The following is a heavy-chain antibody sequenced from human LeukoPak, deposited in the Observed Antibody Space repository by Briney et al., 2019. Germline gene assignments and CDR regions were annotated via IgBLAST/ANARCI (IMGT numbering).Heavy chain of an antibody. J-gene: IGHJ6*03. V-gene: IGHV4-39*07. D-gene: IGHD6-19*01. Sequence: SETLSLTCTVSGGSISSSSYYWGWIRQPPGKGLEWIGSIYYSGSTYYNPSLKSRVTISVDTSKNQFSLKLSSVTAADTAVYYCARVDSSGWYPTNYYYYMDVWGKGTTVTVSS. CDR2: IYYSGST. CDR1: GGSISSSSYY. CDR3: ARVDSSGWYPTNYYYYMDV.